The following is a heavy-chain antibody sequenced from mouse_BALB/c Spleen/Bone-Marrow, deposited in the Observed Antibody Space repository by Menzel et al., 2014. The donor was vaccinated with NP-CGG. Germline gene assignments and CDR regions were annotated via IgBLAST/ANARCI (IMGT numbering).Heavy chain of an antibody. CDR3: ARAPLLRLRNYFDY. D-gene: IGHD1-2*01. CDR2: INPNTGYT. V-gene: IGHV1-7*01. Sequence: VQLQHSGAELAKPGASVKMSCKASGYTFTSYWMHWVKQRPGQGLEWIGYINPNTGYTEYNQKFKDKATLTADKSSSTAYMQLSSLTSEDSAVYYCARAPLLRLRNYFDYWGQGTTLTVSS. CDR1: GYTFTSYW. J-gene: IGHJ2*01.